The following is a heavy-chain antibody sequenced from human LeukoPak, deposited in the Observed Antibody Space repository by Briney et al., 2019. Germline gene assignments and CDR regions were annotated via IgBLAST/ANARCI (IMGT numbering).Heavy chain of an antibody. V-gene: IGHV3-30-3*01. CDR1: GFTFSSYA. Sequence: PGGSLRLSCAASGFTFSSYAMHWVRQAPGKGLEWVAVISYDGSNKYYADSVKGRFTISRDNSKNTLYLQMNSLTAEDTAVFYCARDGISGNHMGGYFDYWGQGTLVTVSS. D-gene: IGHD3-10*01. CDR3: ARDGISGNHMGGYFDY. J-gene: IGHJ4*02. CDR2: ISYDGSNK.